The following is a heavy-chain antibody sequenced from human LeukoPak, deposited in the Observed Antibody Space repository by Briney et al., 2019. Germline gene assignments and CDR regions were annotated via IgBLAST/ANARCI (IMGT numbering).Heavy chain of an antibody. CDR3: AREFWNFRSGNLQAFDI. CDR2: IKQDGSEK. D-gene: IGHD1-7*01. Sequence: GGSLRLSCAAPGFTFSSYWMSWVRQAPGKGLEWVANIKQDGSEKYYVDSVKGRFTISRDNAKNSLYLQMNSLRAEDTAVYYCAREFWNFRSGNLQAFDIWGQGTMVTVSS. CDR1: GFTFSSYW. J-gene: IGHJ3*02. V-gene: IGHV3-7*01.